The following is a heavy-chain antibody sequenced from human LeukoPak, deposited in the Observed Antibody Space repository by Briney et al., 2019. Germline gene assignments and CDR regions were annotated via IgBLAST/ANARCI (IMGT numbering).Heavy chain of an antibody. V-gene: IGHV3-66*01. CDR2: FYGAAST. J-gene: IGHJ6*02. D-gene: IGHD6-13*01. CDR3: ARTVISSWKDGGMDV. Sequence: GGSLRLSCAASGFIVGSNYMSWVRQAPGKGLEWVSVFYGAASTYYADSVKGRFTISRDNSRNTLYLQMNSLRAEDTAVYYCARTVISSWKDGGMDVWGQGTTVTVSS. CDR1: GFIVGSNY.